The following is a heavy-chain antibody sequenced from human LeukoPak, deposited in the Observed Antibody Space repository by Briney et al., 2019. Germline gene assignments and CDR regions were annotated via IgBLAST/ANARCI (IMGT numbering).Heavy chain of an antibody. D-gene: IGHD1-26*01. CDR2: IYYSGST. Sequence: SETLSLTCTVSGGSISSHYWSWIRQPPGKGLEWIGYIYYSGSTNYNPSLKSRVTISVDTSKNQFSLKLSSVTAADTAVYYCARDRSGSYPPLYYFDYWGQGTLVTVSS. V-gene: IGHV4-59*11. CDR1: GGSISSHY. CDR3: ARDRSGSYPPLYYFDY. J-gene: IGHJ4*02.